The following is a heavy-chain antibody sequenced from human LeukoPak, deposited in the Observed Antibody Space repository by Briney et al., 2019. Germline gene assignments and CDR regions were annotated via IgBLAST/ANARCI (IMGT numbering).Heavy chain of an antibody. CDR1: GYTFTSYY. V-gene: IGHV1-46*01. CDR2: INPSGGST. D-gene: IGHD2-2*01. CDR3: ARGVGYCSSTSCYPGGY. J-gene: IGHJ4*02. Sequence: GASVKVSCKASGYTFTSYYMHWARQAPGQGLEWMGIINPSGGSTSYAQKFQGRVTMTRDMSTSTVYMELSSLRSEDTAVYYCARGVGYCSSTSCYPGGYWGQGTLVTVSS.